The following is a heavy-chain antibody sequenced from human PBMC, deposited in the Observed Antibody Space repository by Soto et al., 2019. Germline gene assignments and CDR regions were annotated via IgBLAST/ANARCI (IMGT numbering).Heavy chain of an antibody. J-gene: IGHJ4*01. CDR1: GAAIDSHY. Sequence: SETLSLTCTVSGAAIDSHYWSWIRQPPGKGLEWIGQVFYSGSTNYNPSLKSRVTISINTSTKQFSLKLTSVSAADTAVYYCARSFMVTVDYFESWGHGTLVTVSS. V-gene: IGHV4-59*11. D-gene: IGHD5-18*01. CDR2: VFYSGST. CDR3: ARSFMVTVDYFES.